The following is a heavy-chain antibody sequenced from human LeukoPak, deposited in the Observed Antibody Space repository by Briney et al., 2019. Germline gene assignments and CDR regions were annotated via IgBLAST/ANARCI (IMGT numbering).Heavy chain of an antibody. J-gene: IGHJ4*02. CDR1: GYSFTSYW. CDR2: IYPGDSDT. CDR3: ARHQFTMVRGDHFDY. V-gene: IGHV5-51*01. D-gene: IGHD3-10*01. Sequence: RGESLKISCKGSGYSFTSYWIGWVRQMPGKGLEWMGIIYPGDSDTRYSPSFQGQVTISADKSISTAYLQWGSLKASDTAMYYCARHQFTMVRGDHFDYWGQGTLVTVSS.